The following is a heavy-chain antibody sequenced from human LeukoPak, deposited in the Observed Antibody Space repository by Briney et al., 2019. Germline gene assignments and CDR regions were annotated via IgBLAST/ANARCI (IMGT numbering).Heavy chain of an antibody. CDR2: INPNSGGT. Sequence: ASVKVSCKASGYTFTGYYMHWVRQAPGQGLEWMGWINPNSGGTNYAQKFQGRVTMTRDTSISTAYMEPSRLRSDDTAVYYCARGRIAVAEWFDPWGQGTLVTVSS. CDR1: GYTFTGYY. CDR3: ARGRIAVAEWFDP. V-gene: IGHV1-2*02. D-gene: IGHD6-19*01. J-gene: IGHJ5*02.